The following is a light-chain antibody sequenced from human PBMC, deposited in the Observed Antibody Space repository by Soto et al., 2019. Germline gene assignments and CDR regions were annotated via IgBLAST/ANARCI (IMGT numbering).Light chain of an antibody. CDR3: QQYKSYSYT. Sequence: DIQMTQSPSILSASVGDRVAITCRANESISNWLAWYQQTPGKAPKVLIYDASRLQSGVPVRFSGSGSGTEFTLTIRSLQPDDIATYYCQQYKSYSYTFGQGTNLEI. V-gene: IGKV1-5*01. CDR1: ESISNW. J-gene: IGKJ2*01. CDR2: DAS.